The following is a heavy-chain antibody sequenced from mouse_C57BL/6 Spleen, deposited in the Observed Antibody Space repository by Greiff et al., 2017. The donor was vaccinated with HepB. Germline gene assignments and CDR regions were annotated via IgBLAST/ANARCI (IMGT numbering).Heavy chain of an antibody. CDR2: ISYDGSN. D-gene: IGHD1-3*01. V-gene: IGHV3-6*01. CDR3: ARASED. Sequence: ESGPGLVKPSQSLSLTCSVTGYSITSGYYWNWIRQFPGNKLEWMGYISYDGSNNYNPSLKNRISITRDTSKNQFFLKLNSVTTEDTATYYCARASEDWGQGTTLTVSS. CDR1: GYSITSGYY. J-gene: IGHJ2*01.